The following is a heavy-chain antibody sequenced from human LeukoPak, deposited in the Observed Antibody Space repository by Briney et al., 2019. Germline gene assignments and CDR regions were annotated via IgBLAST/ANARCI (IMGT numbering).Heavy chain of an antibody. Sequence: SETLSLTCTVSGYSISSGYYWGWIRQPPGKGLEWIGSIYHSGSTYYNPSLKSRVTISVDTSKNQFSLKLSSVTAADTAVYYCARALEYSHYLDYWGQGTLVTVSS. CDR2: IYHSGST. CDR1: GYSISSGYY. V-gene: IGHV4-38-2*02. D-gene: IGHD6-6*01. J-gene: IGHJ4*02. CDR3: ARALEYSHYLDY.